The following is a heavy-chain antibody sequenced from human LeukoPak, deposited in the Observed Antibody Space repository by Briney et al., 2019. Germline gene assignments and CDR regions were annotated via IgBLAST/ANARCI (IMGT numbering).Heavy chain of an antibody. CDR3: ARGAPDGSGSFPFDY. Sequence: PSETLSLTCAVYGGSFSGYYWSWIRQPPGKGLEWVGEINHRGSTKYNPSLKGRVTISVDTSKNQFSLKLSSVTAADTAVYYCARGAPDGSGSFPFDYWGQGTLATVSS. V-gene: IGHV4-34*01. J-gene: IGHJ4*02. CDR2: INHRGST. D-gene: IGHD3-10*01. CDR1: GGSFSGYY.